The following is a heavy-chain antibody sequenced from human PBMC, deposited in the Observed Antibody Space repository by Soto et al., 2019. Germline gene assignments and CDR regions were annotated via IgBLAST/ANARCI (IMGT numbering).Heavy chain of an antibody. CDR2: ISPGSRYP. V-gene: IGHV3-11*06. CDR3: VGGGGGCRFDP. J-gene: IGHJ5*02. D-gene: IGHD2-8*02. Sequence: GGSLRLSCAGSGFTFGDSYMSWIRQAPGKGLEWLSYISPGSRYPAYADSVKGRFTISRDNAKRSLHMQMMSLTAEDTAIYYCVGGGGGCRFDPLGQGTIVT. CDR1: GFTFGDSY.